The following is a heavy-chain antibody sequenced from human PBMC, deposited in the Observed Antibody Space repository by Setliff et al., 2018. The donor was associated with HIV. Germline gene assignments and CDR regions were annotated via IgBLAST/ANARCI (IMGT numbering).Heavy chain of an antibody. CDR1: GGTFSYA. CDR2: IIPIFGTA. V-gene: IGHV1-69*06. CDR3: ATKVHCTNGVCLDAFDT. Sequence: SVKVSCKASGGTFSYAISWVRQAPGQGLEWMGRIIPIFGTANYAQKFQGRVTITADKSTSTVYMELSRLRSDDTAVYYCATKVHCTNGVCLDAFDTWGQGTMVTVSS. D-gene: IGHD2-8*01. J-gene: IGHJ3*02.